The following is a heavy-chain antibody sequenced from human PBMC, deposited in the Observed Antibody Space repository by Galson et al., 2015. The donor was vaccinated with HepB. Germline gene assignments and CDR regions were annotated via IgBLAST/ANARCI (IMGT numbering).Heavy chain of an antibody. V-gene: IGHV1-46*01. CDR1: GSTFTSYY. CDR2: INPSGGST. CDR3: ARDPYPNYCDSSGYYYSYFDY. D-gene: IGHD3-22*01. J-gene: IGHJ4*02. Sequence: SCKASGSTFTSYYMHWVRQAPGHGLEWMGIINPSGGSTSYAQKFQGRVTMTRDTSTSTVYMELSSLRSEDTAVYYCARDPYPNYCDSSGYYYSYFDYWGQGTLVTVSS.